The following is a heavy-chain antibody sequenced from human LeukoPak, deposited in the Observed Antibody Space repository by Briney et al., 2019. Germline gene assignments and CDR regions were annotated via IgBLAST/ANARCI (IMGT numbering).Heavy chain of an antibody. J-gene: IGHJ5*02. Sequence: SETLSLTCTVSGGSVSSGSYYWSWIRQPPGKGLEWIGYIYYSGSTNYNPSLKSRVTISVDTSKNQFSLKLSSVTAADTAVYYCERAGLLHNWFDPWGQGTLVTVSS. CDR1: GGSVSSGSYY. CDR2: IYYSGST. V-gene: IGHV4-61*01. CDR3: ERAGLLHNWFDP. D-gene: IGHD4-23*01.